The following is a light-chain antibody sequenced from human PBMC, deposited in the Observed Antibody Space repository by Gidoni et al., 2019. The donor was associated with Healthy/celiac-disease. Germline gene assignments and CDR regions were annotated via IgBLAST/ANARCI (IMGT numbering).Light chain of an antibody. V-gene: IGLV1-40*01. CDR2: GNR. CDR1: SSNIGACYD. Sequence: QSVLTQPPSVSGAPGQRVTISCTGRSSNIGACYDVHWYQQLPGTAPKLLIYGNRNRPSGVPDRFSGSKSGTSASLAITGLQAEDEADYYCQSYDSSLSGSGVFGGGTKLTVL. J-gene: IGLJ3*02. CDR3: QSYDSSLSGSGV.